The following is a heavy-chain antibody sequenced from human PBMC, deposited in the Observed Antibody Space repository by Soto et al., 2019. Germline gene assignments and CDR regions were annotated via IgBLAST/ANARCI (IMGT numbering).Heavy chain of an antibody. Sequence: EVQLVESGGDLVKPGGSLRLSCAASGSTFSNAWMTWVRHAPGKGLEWVGHIKSKTDGGTTHYAAPVEGRFTISRDDSKNTLYLHMNSLKTEDTAVYYCSTYDYIWGTDRYRWAYWGQGTLVTVSS. J-gene: IGHJ4*02. CDR1: GSTFSNAW. V-gene: IGHV3-15*01. CDR3: STYDYIWGTDRYRWAY. CDR2: IKSKTDGGTT. D-gene: IGHD3-16*02.